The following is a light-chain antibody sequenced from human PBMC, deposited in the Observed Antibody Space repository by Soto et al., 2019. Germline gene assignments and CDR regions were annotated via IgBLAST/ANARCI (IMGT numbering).Light chain of an antibody. CDR1: QSVSNNF. CDR2: VTS. CDR3: QQFGTSPYT. V-gene: IGKV3-20*01. Sequence: IVLTPSPGTLSLSPGERATLSCRASQSVSNNFLAWYQYKPGQAPRLVIYVTSSRFTGIPDRFSGSGSGTDFTLSLRRLEPADSAGYYCQQFGTSPYTFGQGTKLEIK. J-gene: IGKJ2*01.